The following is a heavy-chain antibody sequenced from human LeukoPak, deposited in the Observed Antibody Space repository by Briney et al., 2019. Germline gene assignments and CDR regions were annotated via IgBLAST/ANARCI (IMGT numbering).Heavy chain of an antibody. V-gene: IGHV3-23*01. CDR3: AKGLTTHDY. Sequence: GGSLRLSCAASGVTFIDYAMTWVRQAPGKGLEWVSTIRYGADSAYYADSVKGRFTISRDNSKNTVYLQMNSLRVDDTAVYYCAKGLTTHDYWGQGTLVTVSS. CDR2: IRYGADSA. CDR1: GVTFIDYA. D-gene: IGHD4-11*01. J-gene: IGHJ4*02.